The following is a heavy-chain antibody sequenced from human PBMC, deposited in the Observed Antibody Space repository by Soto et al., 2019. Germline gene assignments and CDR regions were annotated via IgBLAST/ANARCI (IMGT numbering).Heavy chain of an antibody. CDR3: ARHIRYYDFWSGPYYYYYYMDV. V-gene: IGHV4-39*01. CDR1: GGSISSSSYY. J-gene: IGHJ6*03. D-gene: IGHD3-3*01. Sequence: SETLSLTCTVSGGSISSSSYYWGWIRQPPGKGLEWIGSIYYSGSTYYNPSLKSRVTISVDTSKNQFSLKLSSVTAADTAVYYCARHIRYYDFWSGPYYYYYYMDVWGKGTTVTVSS. CDR2: IYYSGST.